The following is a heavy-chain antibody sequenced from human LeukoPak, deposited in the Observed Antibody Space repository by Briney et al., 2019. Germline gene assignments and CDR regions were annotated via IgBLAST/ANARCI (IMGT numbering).Heavy chain of an antibody. CDR3: ASSTRGVHEYSYGGYFDY. Sequence: GASVKVSCKASGGTFSSYAISWVRQAPGQGLEWVGGIIPIFGTANYAQKFQGRVTITTDESTSTAYMELSSLRSEDTAVYYCASSTRGVHEYSYGGYFDYWGQGTLVTVSS. CDR1: GGTFSSYA. V-gene: IGHV1-69*05. CDR2: IIPIFGTA. J-gene: IGHJ4*02. D-gene: IGHD5-18*01.